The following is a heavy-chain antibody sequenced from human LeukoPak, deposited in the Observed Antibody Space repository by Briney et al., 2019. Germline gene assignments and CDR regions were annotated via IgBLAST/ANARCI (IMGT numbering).Heavy chain of an antibody. D-gene: IGHD1-26*01. CDR1: RFTFSSYA. Sequence: GGSLRLSCAASRFTFSSYAMHWVRQAPGKGLEWVAVMSSDGSTKYYADSVKGRFTISRDDSESTLYLQMNSLRPEDTAVYYCARSGYSGRHPTYSDYWGQGTLVTVSS. J-gene: IGHJ4*02. CDR2: MSSDGSTK. CDR3: ARSGYSGRHPTYSDY. V-gene: IGHV3-30-3*01.